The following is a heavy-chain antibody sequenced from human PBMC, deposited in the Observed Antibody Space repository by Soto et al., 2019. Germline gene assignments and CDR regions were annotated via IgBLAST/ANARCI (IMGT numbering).Heavy chain of an antibody. J-gene: IGHJ4*02. CDR3: ARDFATHCSGSTCYPYAY. CDR2: IKHDGSET. CDR1: GFTFNTFW. D-gene: IGHD2-15*01. V-gene: IGHV3-7*03. Sequence: QTGGSLRLSCAASGFTFNTFWMSWVRQSPGKGLEWVANIKHDGSETYYVDSVKGRLTISRDNAKNSLFLQMNTLRTEDTAVYYCARDFATHCSGSTCYPYAYWGQGALVTVSS.